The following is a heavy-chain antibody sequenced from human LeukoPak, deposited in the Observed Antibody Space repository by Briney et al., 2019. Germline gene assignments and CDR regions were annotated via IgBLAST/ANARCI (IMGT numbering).Heavy chain of an antibody. Sequence: PSETLSLTCTVSGVSIGSLYWSWIRQPAGKGLEWIGYMSSSENTNYNPSLKSRVTMSIDTSKNQFFLKLTSVTAADTARYFCAGLYGSDNYNWLDPWGQGALVIVSS. CDR2: MSSSENT. D-gene: IGHD3-10*01. J-gene: IGHJ5*02. V-gene: IGHV4-4*07. CDR3: AGLYGSDNYNWLDP. CDR1: GVSIGSLY.